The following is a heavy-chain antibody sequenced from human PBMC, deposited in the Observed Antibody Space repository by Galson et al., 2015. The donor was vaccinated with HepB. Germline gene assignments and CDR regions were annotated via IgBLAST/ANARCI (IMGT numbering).Heavy chain of an antibody. Sequence: SLRLSCAASGFTFSDYYMSWIRQAPGKGLEWVSYISSSSSYTNYADSVKGRFTISRDNAKNSLYLQMNSLRAEDTAVYYCARDHGHIWFGDHPPPNYGMDVWGQGTTVTVSS. J-gene: IGHJ6*02. CDR2: ISSSSSYT. CDR3: ARDHGHIWFGDHPPPNYGMDV. D-gene: IGHD3-10*01. V-gene: IGHV3-11*06. CDR1: GFTFSDYY.